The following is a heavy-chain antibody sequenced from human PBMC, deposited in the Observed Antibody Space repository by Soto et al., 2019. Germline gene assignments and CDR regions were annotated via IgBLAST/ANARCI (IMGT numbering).Heavy chain of an antibody. CDR3: ANRAEYYDFWSGYSAQGPFDY. Sequence: PGGSLRLSCAASGFTFSSYAMSWVRQAPGKGLEWVSAISGSGGSTYYADSVKGRFTISRDNSKNTLYLQMNSLRAEDTAVYYCANRAEYYDFWSGYSAQGPFDYWGQGTLVTASS. J-gene: IGHJ4*02. CDR2: ISGSGGST. CDR1: GFTFSSYA. D-gene: IGHD3-3*01. V-gene: IGHV3-23*01.